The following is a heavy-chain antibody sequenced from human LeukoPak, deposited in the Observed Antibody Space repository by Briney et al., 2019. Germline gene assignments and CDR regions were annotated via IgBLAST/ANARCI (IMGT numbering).Heavy chain of an antibody. J-gene: IGHJ4*02. V-gene: IGHV4-59*08. CDR2: IYYSGST. Sequence: SETLSLTCTVSGGPISIYYGSWIRHPPGKGLEWIGYIYYSGSTNYNPSLKSRVTISVDTSKNQFSLKLSSVTAADTAVYYCARQHYGSGSYYVDYWGQGTLVTVSS. D-gene: IGHD3-10*01. CDR1: GGPISIYY. CDR3: ARQHYGSGSYYVDY.